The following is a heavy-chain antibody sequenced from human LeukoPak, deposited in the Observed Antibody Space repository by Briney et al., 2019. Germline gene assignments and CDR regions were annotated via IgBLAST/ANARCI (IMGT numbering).Heavy chain of an antibody. V-gene: IGHV6-1*01. J-gene: IGHJ4*02. CDR1: GDSVSSNNGA. D-gene: IGHD6-19*01. CDR2: TYYRSKWYD. CDR3: ARDVGISGWYTFDY. Sequence: SQTLSLTCGISGDSVSSNNGAWNWIRQSPSRGLEWLGRTYYRSKWYDDYAGSVQGRITISPDTSKNQFSLHLYSVTPEDTAVYYCARDVGISGWYTFDYWGQGTLVTVSS.